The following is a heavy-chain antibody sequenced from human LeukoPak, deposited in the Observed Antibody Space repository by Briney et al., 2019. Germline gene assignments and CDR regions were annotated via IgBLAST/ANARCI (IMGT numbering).Heavy chain of an antibody. CDR2: IYYSGST. J-gene: IGHJ3*02. Sequence: SETLSLTCAVYGGSFSGYYWSWIRQHPGKGLEWIGYIYYSGSTYYNPSLKSRVTISVDTSKNQFSLKLSSVTAADTAVYYCAVAGTDDAFDIWGQGTMVTVSS. D-gene: IGHD6-19*01. V-gene: IGHV4-31*11. CDR3: AVAGTDDAFDI. CDR1: GGSFSGYY.